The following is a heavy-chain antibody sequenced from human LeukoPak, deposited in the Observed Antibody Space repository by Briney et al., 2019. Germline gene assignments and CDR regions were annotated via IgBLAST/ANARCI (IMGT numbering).Heavy chain of an antibody. D-gene: IGHD3-10*01. Sequence: SVKVSCKASGGTFSSYAISWVRQAPGQGLEWMGGIIPIFGTANYAQKFQGRVTITADESTSTAYMELSSRRSEDTAVYYCAREIGFGELFPGYWGQGTLVTVSS. CDR2: IIPIFGTA. CDR1: GGTFSSYA. V-gene: IGHV1-69*13. CDR3: AREIGFGELFPGY. J-gene: IGHJ4*02.